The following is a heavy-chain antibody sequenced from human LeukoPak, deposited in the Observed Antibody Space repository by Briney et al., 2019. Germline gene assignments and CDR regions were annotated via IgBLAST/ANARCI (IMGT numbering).Heavy chain of an antibody. D-gene: IGHD6-13*01. CDR2: IYYSGST. Sequence: SETLSLTCTVSGGSISSYYWSWIRQPPGKGPEWIGYIYYSGSTNYNPSLKSRVTISVDTSKNQFSLKLSSVTAADTAVYYCARDRGITAAGTIWFDPWGQGTLVTVSS. CDR3: ARDRGITAAGTIWFDP. J-gene: IGHJ5*02. V-gene: IGHV4-59*01. CDR1: GGSISSYY.